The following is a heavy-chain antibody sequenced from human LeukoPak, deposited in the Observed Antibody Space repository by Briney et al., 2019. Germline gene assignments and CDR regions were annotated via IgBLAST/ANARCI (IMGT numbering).Heavy chain of an antibody. Sequence: GGSLRLSCAASGFTFSSYAMSWVRQAPGKGLEWVSAISGSGGSTYYADSVKGRFTISRDNSKNTLYLQMNSLRAEDTAVYYCATDLLSNYYDSSGPSSFDYWGQGTLVTVSS. CDR1: GFTFSSYA. CDR2: ISGSGGST. D-gene: IGHD3-22*01. V-gene: IGHV3-23*01. CDR3: ATDLLSNYYDSSGPSSFDY. J-gene: IGHJ4*02.